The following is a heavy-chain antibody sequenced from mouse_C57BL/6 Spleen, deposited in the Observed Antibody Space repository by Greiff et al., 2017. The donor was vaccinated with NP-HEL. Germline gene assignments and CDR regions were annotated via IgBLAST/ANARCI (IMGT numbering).Heavy chain of an antibody. Sequence: EVKLLESGPGMVKPSQSLSLTCTVTGYSITSGYDWHWIRHFPGNKLEWMGYISYSGSTNYNPSLKSRISITHDTSKNHFFLKLNSVTTEDTATYYCARAYSNYVAWFAYWGQGTLVTVSA. CDR1: GYSITSGYD. V-gene: IGHV3-1*01. J-gene: IGHJ3*01. CDR2: ISYSGST. CDR3: ARAYSNYVAWFAY. D-gene: IGHD2-5*01.